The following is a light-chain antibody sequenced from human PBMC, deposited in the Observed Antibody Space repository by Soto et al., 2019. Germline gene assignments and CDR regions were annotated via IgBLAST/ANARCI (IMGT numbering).Light chain of an antibody. Sequence: QAVVTQEPSFSVSPGGTVTLTCGLSSGSVSTSYYPSWYQQTPGQAPRTLIYSTNTRSSGVPDRFSGSILGNKAALPITGAQADDESDYYCVLHMGSGIWVFGGGTKLTVL. CDR2: STN. V-gene: IGLV8-61*01. CDR3: VLHMGSGIWV. CDR1: SGSVSTSYY. J-gene: IGLJ3*02.